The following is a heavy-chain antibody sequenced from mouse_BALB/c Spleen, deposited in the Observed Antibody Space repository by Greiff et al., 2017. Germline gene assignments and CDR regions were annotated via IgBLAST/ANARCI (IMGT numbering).Heavy chain of an antibody. V-gene: IGHV7-3*02. D-gene: IGHD2-1*01. CDR1: GFTFTDYY. CDR2: IRNKANGYTT. Sequence: EVMLVESGGGLVQPGGSLRLSCATSGFTFTDYYMSWVRQPPGKALEWLGFIRNKANGYTTEYSASVKGRFTISRDNSQSILYLQMNTLRAEDSATYYCARGYYGNYYAMDYWGQGTSVTVSS. CDR3: ARGYYGNYYAMDY. J-gene: IGHJ4*01.